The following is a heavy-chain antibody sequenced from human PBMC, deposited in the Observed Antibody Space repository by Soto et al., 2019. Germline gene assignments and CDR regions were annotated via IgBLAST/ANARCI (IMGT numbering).Heavy chain of an antibody. CDR1: GFTFSSYV. V-gene: IGHV3-30*18. CDR3: AKLLTTAPVSDY. J-gene: IGHJ4*02. D-gene: IGHD4-17*01. CDR2: ISYDGSNK. Sequence: GSVRLSCAASGFTFSSYVMHWVRQAPGKGLEWVAVISYDGSNKYYADSVKGRFTISRDNSKNTLYLQMNSLRAEDTAVYYCAKLLTTAPVSDYWGQGTLVTVSS.